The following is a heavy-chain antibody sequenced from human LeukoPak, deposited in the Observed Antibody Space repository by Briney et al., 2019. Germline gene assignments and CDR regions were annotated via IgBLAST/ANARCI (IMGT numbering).Heavy chain of an antibody. CDR2: IYYSGST. J-gene: IGHJ5*02. CDR3: ARAHIAFTLFVSAYTNWFDP. V-gene: IGHV4-30-4*01. D-gene: IGHD3-3*01. Sequence: SQTLSLTCTVSGGSISSGDYYWSWIRQPPGKGLEWIGYIYYSGSTYYNPSLKSRVTISVDTSKTQFSLTLSSVTAADTAVYYCARAHIAFTLFVSAYTNWFDPWGQGTLVTVSS. CDR1: GGSISSGDYY.